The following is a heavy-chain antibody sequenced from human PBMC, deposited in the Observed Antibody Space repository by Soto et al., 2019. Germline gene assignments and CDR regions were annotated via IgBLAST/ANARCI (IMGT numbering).Heavy chain of an antibody. J-gene: IGHJ4*02. D-gene: IGHD2-15*01. V-gene: IGHV5-51*01. CDR1: GYSFSNCW. CDR2: VFPRDSDT. CDR3: ARTTREVVWRHYFDN. Sequence: ESLKISCTGSGYSFSNCWIAWVRQMPGKGLGCMGLVFPRDSDTRYSPSFEGLVTISVDKSIRTAYLQWSRLQASDTAIYYCARTTREVVWRHYFDNWGQGTLVTVSS.